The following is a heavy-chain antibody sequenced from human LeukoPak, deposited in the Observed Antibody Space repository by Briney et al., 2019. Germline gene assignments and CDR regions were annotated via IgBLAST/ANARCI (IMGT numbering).Heavy chain of an antibody. Sequence: SSVKVSCKASGGTFSSHALSWVRQAPGQGLEWMGGIIPIFGTANYAQKFQGRVTITADESTSTAYMELSSLRSEDTAVYYCARARCGGDCYSIHWGFYFDYWGQGTLVTVSS. J-gene: IGHJ4*02. CDR2: IIPIFGTA. CDR3: ARARCGGDCYSIHWGFYFDY. CDR1: GGTFSSHA. D-gene: IGHD2-21*01. V-gene: IGHV1-69*01.